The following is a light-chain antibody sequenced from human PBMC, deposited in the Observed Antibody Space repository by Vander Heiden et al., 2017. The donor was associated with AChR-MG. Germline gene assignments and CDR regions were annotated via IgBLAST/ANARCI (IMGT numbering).Light chain of an antibody. CDR2: GAS. CDR3: QQSYDTPRT. V-gene: IGKV1-39*01. J-gene: IGKJ1*01. CDR1: QSISTY. Sequence: DIQMTQSPSTLSASIGDRVTITCRASQSISTYLDWYQQKPGKAPKVLIYGASSLRGGVPTRFGSSGSRKDFILTISRLQPEDFATYYYQQSYDTPRTFGQGTKVEVK.